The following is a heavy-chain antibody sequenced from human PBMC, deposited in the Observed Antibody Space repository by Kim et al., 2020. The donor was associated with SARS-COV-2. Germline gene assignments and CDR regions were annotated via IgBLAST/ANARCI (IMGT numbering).Heavy chain of an antibody. Sequence: GESLKISCKGSGYSFTSYWIGWVRQMPGKGLEWMGIIYPGDSDTRYSPSFQGQVTISADKSISTAYLQWSSLKASDTAMYYCARPGAVDCSSTSCPIDYWGQGTLVTVSS. CDR3: ARPGAVDCSSTSCPIDY. V-gene: IGHV5-51*01. CDR2: IYPGDSDT. CDR1: GYSFTSYW. D-gene: IGHD2-2*01. J-gene: IGHJ4*02.